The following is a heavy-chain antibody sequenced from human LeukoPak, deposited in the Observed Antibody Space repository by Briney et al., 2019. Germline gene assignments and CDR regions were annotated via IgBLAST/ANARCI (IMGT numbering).Heavy chain of an antibody. V-gene: IGHV3-53*01. Sequence: GGSLRLSCAASGFTVSSNYMSWVRQAPGKGLEWVSVIYSGGSTYYADSVKGRFTISRDNSKNTLYLQMNSLRAEDTAVYYCARDSTSITMVRSGDAFDIWGQGTMVTVSS. CDR1: GFTVSSNY. J-gene: IGHJ3*02. CDR2: IYSGGST. CDR3: ARDSTSITMVRSGDAFDI. D-gene: IGHD3-10*01.